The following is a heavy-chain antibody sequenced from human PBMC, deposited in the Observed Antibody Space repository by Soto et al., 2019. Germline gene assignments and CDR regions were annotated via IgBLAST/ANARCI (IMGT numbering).Heavy chain of an antibody. CDR3: ATEPLLGRDGYNTAFDI. CDR1: GGSFSGYY. D-gene: IGHD5-12*01. Sequence: SETLSLTCAVYGGSFSGYYWSWIRQPPGKGLEWIGEINHSGSTNYNPSLKSRVTISVDTSKNQFSLKLSSVTAADTAVYYCATEPLLGRDGYNTAFDIWGQGTMVTVSS. CDR2: INHSGST. V-gene: IGHV4-34*01. J-gene: IGHJ3*02.